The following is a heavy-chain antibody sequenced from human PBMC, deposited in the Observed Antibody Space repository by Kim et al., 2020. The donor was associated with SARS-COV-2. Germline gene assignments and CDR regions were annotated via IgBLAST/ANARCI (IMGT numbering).Heavy chain of an antibody. CDR1: GGSISSSSYY. V-gene: IGHV4-39*07. CDR3: AMGDYGDHGNYEGVGFDY. Sequence: SETLSLTCTVSGGSISSSSYYWGWIRQPQGKGLEWIGSIHYSGSTYYNPSLKSRVTISVDTSKNQFSLKLSAVTAADTAVYYCAMGDYGDHGNYEGVGFDYWGRGTLVTVSP. J-gene: IGHJ4*02. CDR2: IHYSGST. D-gene: IGHD4-17*01.